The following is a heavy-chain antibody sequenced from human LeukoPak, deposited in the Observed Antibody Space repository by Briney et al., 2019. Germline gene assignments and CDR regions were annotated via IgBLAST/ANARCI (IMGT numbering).Heavy chain of an antibody. D-gene: IGHD1-14*01. CDR2: ISPTGTDR. CDR1: GFTFSSCG. J-gene: IGHJ4*02. V-gene: IGHV3-21*01. CDR3: ATETIGRHYDY. Sequence: PGGSLRLASAASGFTFSSCGFNWVRQAPGKGLEGVASISPTGTDRYYADSVRGRFTISRDNAKNSMYLQMDSLRDEDTAVYYCATETIGRHYDYWGQGTLLTVSS.